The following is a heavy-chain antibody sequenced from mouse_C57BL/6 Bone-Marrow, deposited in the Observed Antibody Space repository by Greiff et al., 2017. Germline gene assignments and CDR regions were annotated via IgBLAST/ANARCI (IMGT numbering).Heavy chain of an antibody. CDR3: ARSFFITTFYFDY. CDR1: GFTFSSYG. Sequence: EVKVVESGGDLVKPGGSLKLSCAASGFTFSSYGMSWVRQTPDKRLEWVATISSGGSYTYYPDSVKGRFTISRDNAKNTLYLQMSSLKSEDTAMYYCARSFFITTFYFDYWGQGTTLTVSS. D-gene: IGHD1-1*01. V-gene: IGHV5-6*01. CDR2: ISSGGSYT. J-gene: IGHJ2*01.